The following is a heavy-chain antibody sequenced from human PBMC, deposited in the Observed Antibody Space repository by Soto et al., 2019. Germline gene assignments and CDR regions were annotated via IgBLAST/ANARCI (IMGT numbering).Heavy chain of an antibody. Sequence: QLQLQESGPGLVKPSETLSLTCTVSGGSISSSSYYWGWIRQPPGKGLEWIGSIYYSGSTYYNPSLKSRVTISVDTSKNQFSLKLSSVTAADTAVYYCARHRFAYSSSWGLEGPYLLPNWFDPWGQGTLVTVSS. J-gene: IGHJ5*02. D-gene: IGHD6-13*01. CDR2: IYYSGST. V-gene: IGHV4-39*01. CDR1: GGSISSSSYY. CDR3: ARHRFAYSSSWGLEGPYLLPNWFDP.